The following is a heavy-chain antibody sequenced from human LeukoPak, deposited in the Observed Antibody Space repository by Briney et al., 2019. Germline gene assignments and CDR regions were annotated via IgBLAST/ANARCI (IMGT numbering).Heavy chain of an antibody. J-gene: IGHJ3*01. Sequence: ASVKVSCKASGYTLTDNHLYWVRQAPGQGLEWMGWIDPNSGVTNLAQNFQGRLTMTTDTSISTAYMELSRLTSDDTTVYYCARELGINAFDVWGQGTLVTVSS. CDR2: IDPNSGVT. D-gene: IGHD1-26*01. CDR3: ARELGINAFDV. V-gene: IGHV1-2*02. CDR1: GYTLTDNH.